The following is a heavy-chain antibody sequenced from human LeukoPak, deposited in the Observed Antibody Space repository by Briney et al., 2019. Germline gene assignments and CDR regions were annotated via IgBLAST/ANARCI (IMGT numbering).Heavy chain of an antibody. J-gene: IGHJ4*02. V-gene: IGHV3-21*01. CDR1: GFSFSSFN. CDR2: SITSGST. D-gene: IGHD6-6*01. CDR3: ATKAHAPFDH. Sequence: GGSLRLSCAASGFSFSSFNMYWVRQAPGKGLEWVSSSITSGSTYYAAAVKGGLTISRDSAKNSMFLQMSSLSAEDTVVYYRATKAHAPFDHWGQGALVTVSS.